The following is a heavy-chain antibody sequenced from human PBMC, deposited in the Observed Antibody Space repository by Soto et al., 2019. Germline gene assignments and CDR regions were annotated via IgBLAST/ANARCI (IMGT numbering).Heavy chain of an antibody. CDR2: IYYSGST. CDR1: GGSMSNYY. CDR3: ARHVNSGYGWFDP. D-gene: IGHD5-12*01. Sequence: PSETLSLTCTVSGGSMSNYYWSWLRQPPGKGLEWIGYIYYSGSTNYNPSLKSRVTISGDTSKNQFSLKLGSVTAADTAVYFCARHVNSGYGWFDPWGQGTLVTVSS. V-gene: IGHV4-59*08. J-gene: IGHJ5*02.